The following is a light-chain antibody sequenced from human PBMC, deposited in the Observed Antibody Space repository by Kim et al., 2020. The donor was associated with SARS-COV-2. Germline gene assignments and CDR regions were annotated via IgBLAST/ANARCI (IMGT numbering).Light chain of an antibody. Sequence: SSELTQDPAVSVALGQTVRITCQGDSLRSYYAIWYQQKPGQAPVLVIYGKNNRPSGIPDRFSGSSSGNTASLTITGAQAEDEADYYCNSRDSSGNHLVFG. J-gene: IGLJ3*02. CDR3: NSRDSSGNHLV. CDR2: GKN. V-gene: IGLV3-19*01. CDR1: SLRSYY.